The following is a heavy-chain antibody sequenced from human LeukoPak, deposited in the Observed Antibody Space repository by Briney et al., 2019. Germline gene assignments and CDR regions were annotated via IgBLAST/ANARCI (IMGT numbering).Heavy chain of an antibody. CDR3: ARGPRVAFDI. CDR2: INHSGST. Sequence: NPSETLSLTCTVSSGSISSTSDYWSWIRQPPGKGLEWIGEINHSGSTNYNPSLKSRVTISVDTSKNQFSLKLSSVTAADTAVYYCARGPRVAFDIWGQGTMVTVSS. J-gene: IGHJ3*02. V-gene: IGHV4-39*07. CDR1: SGSISSTSDY.